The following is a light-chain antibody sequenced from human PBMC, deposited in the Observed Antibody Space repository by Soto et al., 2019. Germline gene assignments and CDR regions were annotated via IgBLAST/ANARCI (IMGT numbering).Light chain of an antibody. Sequence: IQLTQSPSSLSASVGDGVTITCRASQGISSYLAWYQQKPGKAPKLLIYAASTLQSGVPSRFSGSGSGTDFTLTISSLQPEDSATYYCQQLNSYPRTFGQGTKLEIK. CDR1: QGISSY. CDR3: QQLNSYPRT. J-gene: IGKJ2*02. V-gene: IGKV1-9*01. CDR2: AAS.